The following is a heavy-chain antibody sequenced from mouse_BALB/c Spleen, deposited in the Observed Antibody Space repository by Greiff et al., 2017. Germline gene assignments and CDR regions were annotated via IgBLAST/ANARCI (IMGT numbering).Heavy chain of an antibody. CDR1: GYTFTDYA. Sequence: QVQLQQSGAELVRPGVSVKLSCKGSGYTFTDYAMHWVKQSHAKSLEWIGVISTYYGDASYNQKFKGKATMTVDKSSSTAYMELARLTSEDSAIYYCARDDGYYGGFAYWGQGTRVTVSA. J-gene: IGHJ3*01. D-gene: IGHD2-3*01. V-gene: IGHV1S137*01. CDR3: ARDDGYYGGFAY. CDR2: ISTYYGDA.